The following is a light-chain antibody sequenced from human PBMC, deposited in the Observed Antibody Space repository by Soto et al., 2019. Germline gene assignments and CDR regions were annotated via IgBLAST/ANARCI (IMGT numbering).Light chain of an antibody. CDR1: QSINSD. J-gene: IGKJ2*01. CDR3: QQYSNWPFYT. Sequence: EIVMTQSPATLSVSPGERATLSCRASQSINSDLAWYQQKPGQAPRLLIYGASIRAAGIPARFSGSGSGTEFTLTISSLQSEDVAVYYCQQYSNWPFYTFGQGTKLEIK. CDR2: GAS. V-gene: IGKV3D-15*01.